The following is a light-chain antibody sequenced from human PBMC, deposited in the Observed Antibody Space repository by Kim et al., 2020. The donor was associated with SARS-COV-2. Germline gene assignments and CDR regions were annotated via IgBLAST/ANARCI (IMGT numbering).Light chain of an antibody. V-gene: IGLV3-19*01. Sequence: SSELTQDPAVSVALGQTVRITCQGDSLRSYYASWYQQKPGQAPVLVIYGKNNRPSGIPDRFSGSYSGNTASLTITGAQAVDEADYYCNSRDSSGNHLVFGGGTQLTVL. CDR3: NSRDSSGNHLV. CDR2: GKN. CDR1: SLRSYY. J-gene: IGLJ3*02.